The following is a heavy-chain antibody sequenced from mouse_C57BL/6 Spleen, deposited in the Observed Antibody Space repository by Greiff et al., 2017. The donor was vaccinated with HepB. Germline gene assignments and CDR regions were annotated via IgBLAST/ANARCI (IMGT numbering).Heavy chain of an antibody. CDR2: IYPGNSDN. CDR3: TRPSTVPLDY. V-gene: IGHV1-5*01. D-gene: IGHD1-1*01. J-gene: IGHJ2*01. CDR1: GYTFTSYW. Sequence: VQLQQSGTVLARPGASVKMSCKTSGYTFTSYWMHWVKQRPGQGLEWIGAIYPGNSDNSYNQKFKGKAKLTAVTSASTAYMERSSLTNEDAAVYYCTRPSTVPLDYWGQGTTLTVSS.